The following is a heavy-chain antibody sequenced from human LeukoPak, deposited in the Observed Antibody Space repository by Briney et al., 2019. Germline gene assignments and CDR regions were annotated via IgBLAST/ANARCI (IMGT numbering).Heavy chain of an antibody. D-gene: IGHD1-26*01. CDR2: IKSDGSIT. Sequence: PGGSLRLSCAASGFTLGSYWMHWVRHGSGKGLVWVSRIKSDGSITDYADSVKGRFTISRDNAKNTLYLQMNSLRAEDTAVYYCARADGGGGSYYYYWGQGTLVTVSS. V-gene: IGHV3-74*01. CDR3: ARADGGGGSYYYY. CDR1: GFTLGSYW. J-gene: IGHJ4*02.